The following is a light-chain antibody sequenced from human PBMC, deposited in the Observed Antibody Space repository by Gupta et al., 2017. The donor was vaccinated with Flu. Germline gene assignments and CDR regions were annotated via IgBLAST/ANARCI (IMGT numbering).Light chain of an antibody. CDR3: HQDDHSWT. CDR2: GVS. CDR1: QTISSTY. J-gene: IGKJ1*01. V-gene: IGKV3-20*01. Sequence: DIVLTQSPGTLSLSPGERATLSCRASQTISSTYLAWFQQKPGQAPRLLIYGVSSRATGIPDRFSGSGSGTEFTLTISRLEPEDFAVYYCHQDDHSWTFGQGTKVEVQ.